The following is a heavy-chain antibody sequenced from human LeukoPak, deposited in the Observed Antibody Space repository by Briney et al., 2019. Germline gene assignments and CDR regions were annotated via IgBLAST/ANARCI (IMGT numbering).Heavy chain of an antibody. CDR3: ARGYFSSSLKY. CDR1: GFTVSSNY. CDR2: IYSGGST. V-gene: IGHV3-66*01. D-gene: IGHD3-10*01. Sequence: GGSLRLSCAASGFTVSSNYMSWVRQAPGKGLEWVSVIYSGGSTYYADSVKGRFTISRDNSKNTLYLQMNSLRAEDTAVYYCARGYFSSSLKYWGQGTLVTVSS. J-gene: IGHJ4*02.